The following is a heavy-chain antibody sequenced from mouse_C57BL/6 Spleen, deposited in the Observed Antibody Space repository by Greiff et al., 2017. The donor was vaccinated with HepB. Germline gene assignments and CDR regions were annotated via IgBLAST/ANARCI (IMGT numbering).Heavy chain of an antibody. CDR1: GYTFTDYY. D-gene: IGHD3-3*01. CDR2: IYPGSGNT. CDR3: ARRGPDAMDY. Sequence: VQLQQSGAELVRPGASVKLSCKASGYTFTDYYINWVKQRPGQGLEWIARIYPGSGNTYYNEKFKGKATLTAEKSSSTAYMQLSSLTSEDSAVYFCARRGPDAMDYWGQGTSVTVSS. J-gene: IGHJ4*01. V-gene: IGHV1-76*01.